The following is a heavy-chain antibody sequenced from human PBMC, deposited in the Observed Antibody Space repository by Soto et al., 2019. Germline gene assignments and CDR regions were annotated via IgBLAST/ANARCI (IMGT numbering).Heavy chain of an antibody. J-gene: IGHJ3*02. CDR3: VGSRSDSSGNDVFDI. CDR2: ISSSGSTI. CDR1: GFNFRDYY. Sequence: RGPVRLSCAASGFNFRDYYMSWIRQGPEKGLEWVSYISSSGSTIYYADSVKGRFTISRDNAKNSLYLQMNSLRAEDTAVYYCVGSRSDSSGNDVFDIWGQGTMVTV. D-gene: IGHD6-19*01. V-gene: IGHV3-11*01.